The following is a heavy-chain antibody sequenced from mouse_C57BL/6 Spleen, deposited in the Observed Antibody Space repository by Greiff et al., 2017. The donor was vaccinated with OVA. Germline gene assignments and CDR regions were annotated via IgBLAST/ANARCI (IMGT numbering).Heavy chain of an antibody. CDR2: INPSSGYT. Sequence: QVQLQQSGAELARPGASVKMSCKASGYTFTSYTMHWVKQRPGQGLEWIGYINPSSGYTKYNQKFKDKATLTADKSSSTAYMQLSSLTSEDSAVYYCARLNDGDYFDYWGQGTTLTVSS. CDR3: ARLNDGDYFDY. V-gene: IGHV1-4*01. CDR1: GYTFTSYT. J-gene: IGHJ2*01. D-gene: IGHD2-12*01.